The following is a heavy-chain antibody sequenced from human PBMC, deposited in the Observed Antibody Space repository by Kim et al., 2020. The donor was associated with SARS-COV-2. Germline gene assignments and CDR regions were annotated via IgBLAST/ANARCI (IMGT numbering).Heavy chain of an antibody. V-gene: IGHV1-2*02. CDR3: ARDGGVLLWFGESQAMDV. CDR1: GYTFTGYY. D-gene: IGHD3-10*01. CDR2: INPNSGGT. Sequence: ASVKVSCKASGYTFTGYYMHWVRQAPGQGLEWMGWINPNSGGTNYAQKFQGRVTMTRDTSISTAYMELSRLRSDDTAVYYCARDGGVLLWFGESQAMDVWGKGTTVTVSS. J-gene: IGHJ6*03.